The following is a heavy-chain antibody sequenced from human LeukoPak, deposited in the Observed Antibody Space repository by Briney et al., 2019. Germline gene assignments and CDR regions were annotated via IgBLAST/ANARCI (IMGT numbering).Heavy chain of an antibody. D-gene: IGHD1-26*01. CDR2: ISYDGSNK. CDR1: GFTFSSYA. J-gene: IGHJ4*02. CDR3: ARTSLLSGGSFDY. V-gene: IGHV3-30*01. Sequence: GGSLRLSCAASGFTFSSYAMHWVRQAPGKGLEWVAVISYDGSNKYYADSVKGRFTISRDNSKDTLYLQMNSLRAEDTAVYYCARTSLLSGGSFDYWGQGTLVTVSS.